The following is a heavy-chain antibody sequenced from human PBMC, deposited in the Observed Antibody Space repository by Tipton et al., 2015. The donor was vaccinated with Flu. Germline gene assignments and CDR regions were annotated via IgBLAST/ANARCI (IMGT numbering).Heavy chain of an antibody. D-gene: IGHD2-2*02. Sequence: SLRLSCAASGFTFSDYWMHWVHQAPGKGLVWVSRINSDGSTTSYADSVKGRFTISRDNAKNTLYLQMNSPRDEDTAVYYCVREAHPNCESTKCYTRGDTWGRGTLVTVSS. CDR3: VREAHPNCESTKCYTRGDT. CDR1: GFTFSDYW. J-gene: IGHJ5*02. CDR2: INSDGSTT. V-gene: IGHV3-74*01.